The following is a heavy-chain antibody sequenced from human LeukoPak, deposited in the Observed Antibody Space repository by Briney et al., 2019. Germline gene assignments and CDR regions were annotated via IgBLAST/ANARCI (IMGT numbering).Heavy chain of an antibody. D-gene: IGHD6-19*01. CDR1: GYTFTSYG. V-gene: IGHV1-18*01. J-gene: IGHJ1*01. CDR2: ISAYNGNT. CDR3: ASGWYKLS. Sequence: ASVKVSCKASGYTFTSYGITWVRQAPGQGLEWMGWISAYNGNTNYAQKFEGRVTMITDTSTSTAYMELRSLRSDDTAVYYCASGWYKLSWGQGTLVTVSS.